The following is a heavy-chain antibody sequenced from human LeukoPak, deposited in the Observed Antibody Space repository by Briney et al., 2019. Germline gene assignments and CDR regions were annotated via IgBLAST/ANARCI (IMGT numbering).Heavy chain of an antibody. CDR2: IDSDGSST. Sequence: GGSLRLSCAASGFTFSSYAMSWVRQAPGKGLVWVSRIDSDGSSTTYADSVKGRFTISRDNARNTLYLQMNSLRADDTAVYFCARGSGVTPDYWGQGTLVTVSS. CDR3: ARGSGVTPDY. J-gene: IGHJ4*02. V-gene: IGHV3-74*01. CDR1: GFTFSSYA. D-gene: IGHD2-21*02.